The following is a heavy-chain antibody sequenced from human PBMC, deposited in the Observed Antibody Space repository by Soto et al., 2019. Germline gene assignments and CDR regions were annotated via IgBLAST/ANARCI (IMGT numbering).Heavy chain of an antibody. CDR2: IYYSGST. D-gene: IGHD4-17*01. V-gene: IGHV4-59*08. Sequence: PSETLSLTCTVSGGSISSYYWSWIRQPPGKGLEWIGYIYYSGSTNYNPSLKSRVTISVDTSKNQFSLKLSSVTAADTAVYYCARHAGYGDYDASWGQGTLVTVS. J-gene: IGHJ5*02. CDR1: GGSISSYY. CDR3: ARHAGYGDYDAS.